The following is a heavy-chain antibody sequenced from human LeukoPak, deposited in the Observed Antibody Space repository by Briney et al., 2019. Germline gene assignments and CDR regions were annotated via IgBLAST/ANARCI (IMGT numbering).Heavy chain of an antibody. CDR1: GFTFSSYA. V-gene: IGHV3-23*01. D-gene: IGHD3-10*01. J-gene: IGHJ4*02. CDR3: AKDLLTMVRGVIITRGFDY. CDR2: ISGSGGST. Sequence: GGSLRLSCAASGFTFSSYAMSWVRQAPGKGLEWVSAISGSGGSTCYVDSVKGRFTISRDNSKNTLYLQMNSLRAQDTAVYYCAKDLLTMVRGVIITRGFDYWGQGTLVTVSS.